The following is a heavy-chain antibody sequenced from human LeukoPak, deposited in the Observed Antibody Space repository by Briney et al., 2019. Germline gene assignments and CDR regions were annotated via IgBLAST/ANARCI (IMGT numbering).Heavy chain of an antibody. D-gene: IGHD3-22*01. Sequence: SGGSLRLSCAASGFTFSSYSMNWVRQAPGKGLEWVSSISSSSSFINYADSVKGRFTISRDNSKNTLYLQMNSLRGDDTAIYYCARDPRGPTGYDHSGRDTFDYWGQGTLVTVSS. CDR1: GFTFSSYS. J-gene: IGHJ4*02. CDR3: ARDPRGPTGYDHSGRDTFDY. V-gene: IGHV3-21*01. CDR2: ISSSSSFI.